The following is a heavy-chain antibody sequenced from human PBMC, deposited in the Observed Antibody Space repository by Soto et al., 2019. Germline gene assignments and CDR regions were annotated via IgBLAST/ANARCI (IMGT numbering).Heavy chain of an antibody. CDR2: ISSSSSYI. V-gene: IGHV3-21*01. CDR3: ARDAYYYDSSGYVARSTKVYYFDY. CDR1: GFTFSSYS. Sequence: GSLRLSCAASGFTFSSYSMNWVRQAPGKGLEWVSSISSSSSYIYYADSVKGRFTISRDNAKNSLYLQMNSLRAEDTAVYYCARDAYYYDSSGYVARSTKVYYFDYWGQGTLVTVSS. D-gene: IGHD3-22*01. J-gene: IGHJ4*02.